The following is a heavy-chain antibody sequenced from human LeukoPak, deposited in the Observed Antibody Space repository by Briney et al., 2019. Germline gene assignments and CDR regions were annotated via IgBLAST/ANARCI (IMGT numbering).Heavy chain of an antibody. V-gene: IGHV1-46*01. CDR3: ARDPSRFGERRFDP. CDR2: INPGGGSA. D-gene: IGHD3-10*01. Sequence: ASVKVSCKASGYTFSNYYMHWVRQAPGRGLEWMGIINPGGGSATYAQRFQGRVTMTSDTSTSTVYMELSSLRFEDTAVYYCARDPSRFGERRFDPWGQGTLVTVSS. CDR1: GYTFSNYY. J-gene: IGHJ5*02.